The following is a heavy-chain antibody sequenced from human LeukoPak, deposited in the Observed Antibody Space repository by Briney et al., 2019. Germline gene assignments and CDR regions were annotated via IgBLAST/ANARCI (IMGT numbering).Heavy chain of an antibody. D-gene: IGHD3-9*01. CDR3: ARVAYYDILGWFDP. CDR2: IYSGGST. V-gene: IGHV3-53*01. CDR1: GFTVSSNC. Sequence: GGSLRLSCAASGFTVSSNCMSWVRQAPGKGLEWVSVIYSGGSTYYADSVKGRFTISRDNSKNTLYLQMNSLRAEDTAVYYCARVAYYDILGWFDPWGQGTLVTVPS. J-gene: IGHJ5*02.